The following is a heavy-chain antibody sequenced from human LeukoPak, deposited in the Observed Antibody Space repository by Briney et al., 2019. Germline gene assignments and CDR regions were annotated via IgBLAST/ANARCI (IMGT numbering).Heavy chain of an antibody. CDR2: ISYDGSNK. J-gene: IGHJ4*02. D-gene: IGHD3-10*01. V-gene: IGHV3-30*18. CDR3: AKVGRITMVRGLFDY. CDR1: GFTFSSYG. Sequence: GGSLRLCCAASGFTFSSYGMHWGRQAPGKGLEWVAVISYDGSNKYYADSVKGRFTISRDNSKNTLYLQMNSLRAEDTAVYYCAKVGRITMVRGLFDYWGQGTLVTVSS.